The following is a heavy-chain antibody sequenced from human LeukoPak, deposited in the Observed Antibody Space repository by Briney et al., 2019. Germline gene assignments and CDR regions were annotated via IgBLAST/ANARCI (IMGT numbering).Heavy chain of an antibody. D-gene: IGHD3-3*01. CDR2: INPNSGGT. J-gene: IGHJ5*02. CDR1: GYTFTGYY. V-gene: IGHV1-2*02. Sequence: ASVKVSCKASGYTFTGYYMHWVRQAAGQGLEWMGWINPNSGGTNYAQKFQGRVTKTRDTSITTDYIELSRLRSDDTVLYYCARSGGRITIFGVARRCYWFAPWGEGTLVTVSS. CDR3: ARSGGRITIFGVARRCYWFAP.